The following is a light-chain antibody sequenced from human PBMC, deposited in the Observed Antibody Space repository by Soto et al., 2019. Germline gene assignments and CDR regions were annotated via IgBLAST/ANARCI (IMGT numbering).Light chain of an antibody. CDR2: EVS. CDR1: SSDVGGYNY. J-gene: IGLJ1*01. V-gene: IGLV2-14*01. Sequence: QSVLTQPPSVSGAPGQRVTISCTGSSSDVGGYNYVSWYQQQSGKAPKLMIHEVSNRPSGVSNRFSGSKSGNTASLTISGLQAEDEADYSCSSYTSSRAYVFGIGTKVTVL. CDR3: SSYTSSRAYV.